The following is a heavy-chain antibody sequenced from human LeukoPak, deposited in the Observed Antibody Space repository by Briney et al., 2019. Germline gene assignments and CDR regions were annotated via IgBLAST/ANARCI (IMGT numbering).Heavy chain of an antibody. CDR1: GFIFSRYG. CDR2: ISGSGGTS. V-gene: IGHV3-23*01. D-gene: IGHD3-22*01. Sequence: GGSLRLSCAASGFIFSRYGMSWVRQAPGKGLEWVSAISGSGGTSYYADSVKGRFTISRDNAKNSLYLQMNSLRAEDTAVYYCARALYDTSGYYYAGFDYWGQGTLVTVSS. J-gene: IGHJ4*02. CDR3: ARALYDTSGYYYAGFDY.